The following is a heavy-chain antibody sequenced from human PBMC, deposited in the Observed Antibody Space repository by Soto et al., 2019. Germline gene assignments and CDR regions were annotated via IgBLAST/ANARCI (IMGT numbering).Heavy chain of an antibody. CDR3: GRGVLLLCFDS. CDR2: SYYRGAT. V-gene: IGHV4-31*03. CDR1: GGFIISGGYY. D-gene: IGHD2-15*01. J-gene: IGHJ4*02. Sequence: PSETLSLTCTFSGGFIISGGYYWIWIRQHPGRGLEWIGGSYYRGATFYNPVLKSRIIISVDTSKNQFSLNLSSVTAADTALYYCGRGVLLLCFDSWGPGTLVTVSS.